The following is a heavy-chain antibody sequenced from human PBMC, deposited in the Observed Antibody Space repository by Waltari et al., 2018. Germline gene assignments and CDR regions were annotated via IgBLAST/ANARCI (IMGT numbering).Heavy chain of an antibody. CDR2: INHSGST. V-gene: IGHV4-34*01. J-gene: IGHJ4*02. D-gene: IGHD3-16*02. CDR1: GGSFSGSY. CDR3: ARGRGVWGSYRASDY. Sequence: QVQLQQWGAGLLKPSETLSLTCAVYGGSFSGSYWSWIRQPPGKGLEWIGEINHSGSTNYNPSLKSRVTISVDTSKNQFSLKLSSVTAADTAVYYCARGRGVWGSYRASDYWGQGTLVTVSS.